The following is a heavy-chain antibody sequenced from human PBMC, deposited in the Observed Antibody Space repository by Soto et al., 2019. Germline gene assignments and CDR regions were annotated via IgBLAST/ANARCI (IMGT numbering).Heavy chain of an antibody. CDR3: TATMQRDFWRGYEFYYMEV. J-gene: IGHJ6*03. CDR2: FKSKSGGGTT. D-gene: IGHD3-3*01. Sequence: PGGSLRLSCACSGVSLNNAWMSWVRQAPGKGLEWVGRFKSKSGGGTTDYAAPVNGRFTISRDESKSTLYLQMDSLKSEDTAVYYFTATMQRDFWRGYEFYYMEVWGKGTTVTVSS. CDR1: GVSLNNAW. V-gene: IGHV3-15*01.